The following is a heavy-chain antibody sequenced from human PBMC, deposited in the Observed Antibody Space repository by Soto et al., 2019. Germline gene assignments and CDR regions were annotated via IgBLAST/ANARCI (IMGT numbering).Heavy chain of an antibody. Sequence: GGSLRLSCAASGFTFSSSGMHWVRQAPGKGLEWVAGIWYDGSNKYYADSVKGRITISRDNSKNTLYLQMNSLRAEDTAVYYCARAFRRWDYFDYWGQGTLVTVSS. CDR2: IWYDGSNK. D-gene: IGHD3-10*01. CDR1: GFTFSSSG. V-gene: IGHV3-33*01. CDR3: ARAFRRWDYFDY. J-gene: IGHJ4*02.